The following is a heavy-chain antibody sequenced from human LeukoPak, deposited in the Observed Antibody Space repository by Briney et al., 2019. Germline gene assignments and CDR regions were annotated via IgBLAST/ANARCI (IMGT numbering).Heavy chain of an antibody. Sequence: SETLSLTCTVSGGSISSYYWSWIRQPPGKGLEWIGYIYYSGSTNYNPSLKSRVTISVDTSKNQFSLKLSSVTAADTAVYYCARRWAGRGGVEFWGKGNRVTVSS. CDR1: GGSISSYY. CDR2: IYYSGST. CDR3: ARRWAGRGGVEF. V-gene: IGHV4-59*08. J-gene: IGHJ6*04. D-gene: IGHD6-19*01.